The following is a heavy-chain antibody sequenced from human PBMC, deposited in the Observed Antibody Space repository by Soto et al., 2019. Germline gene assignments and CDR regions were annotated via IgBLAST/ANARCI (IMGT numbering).Heavy chain of an antibody. CDR2: INPGYPAAIST. CDR1: GYTLITFF. J-gene: IGHJ6*02. CDR3: AREAIVAGATTGMDV. V-gene: IGHV1-46*01. Sequence: QVQLVQSGAEVKKPGASVKVSCKASGYTLITFFMHWVRQAPGQGLEWMGVINPGYPAAISTTYAHELQCRVTMTTDTSTTTVYMELSRLRSDDTAVYYCAREAIVAGATTGMDVWGQGTTVTVSS. D-gene: IGHD1-26*01.